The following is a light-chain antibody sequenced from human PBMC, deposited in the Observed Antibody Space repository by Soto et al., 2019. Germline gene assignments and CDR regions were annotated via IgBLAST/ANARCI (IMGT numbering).Light chain of an antibody. CDR1: SSDVGAYIY. J-gene: IGLJ1*01. V-gene: IGLV2-14*03. Sequence: QSVLTQPASVSGSPGQSSTISCGGTSSDVGAYIYVSWYQQFPGKAPKLILYEVNNRPSGVSNRFSGSKSDTTASLTISGLQPEDEAHYYCSAYSDLDTKVFGPGTKVNV. CDR2: EVN. CDR3: SAYSDLDTKV.